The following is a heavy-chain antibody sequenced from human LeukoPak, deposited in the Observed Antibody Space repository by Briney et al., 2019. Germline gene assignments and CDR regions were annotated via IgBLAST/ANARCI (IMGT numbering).Heavy chain of an antibody. Sequence: PGGSLRLSCAASGFTFSSYAMSWVRQPPGKGLEWIGEINHSGSTNYNPSLKSRVTISVDTSKNQFSLKLSSVTAADTAVYYCARRRYCSSTSCYSTNWFDPWGQGTLVTVSS. CDR3: ARRRYCSSTSCYSTNWFDP. D-gene: IGHD2-2*01. CDR2: INHSGST. J-gene: IGHJ5*02. CDR1: GFTFSSYA. V-gene: IGHV4-34*01.